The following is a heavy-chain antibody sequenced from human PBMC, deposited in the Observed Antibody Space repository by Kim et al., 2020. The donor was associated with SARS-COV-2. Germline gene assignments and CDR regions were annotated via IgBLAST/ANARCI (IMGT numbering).Heavy chain of an antibody. CDR3: AKATTGFTAYFDY. D-gene: IGHD3-9*01. J-gene: IGHJ4*02. Sequence: YADSVKGRFTISRDNAKNSLYLQMNSLRAEDTALYYCAKATTGFTAYFDYWGQGTLVTVSS. V-gene: IGHV3-9*01.